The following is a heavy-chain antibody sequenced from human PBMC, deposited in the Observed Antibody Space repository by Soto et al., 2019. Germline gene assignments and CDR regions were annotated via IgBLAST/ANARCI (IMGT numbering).Heavy chain of an antibody. D-gene: IGHD6-13*01. CDR2: IFWNDET. J-gene: IGHJ4*02. CDR1: GFSLSNARMG. CDR3: ARPAHSSSWLSFSY. Sequence: GSGPTLVNPTETLTLTCTVSGFSLSNARMGVSWIRQPPGKALEWLAHIFWNDETSYSPSLRSRLTISKDTSKSQVVLTMTNMDPVDTATYYCARPAHSSSWLSFSYWGQGTLVTVSS. V-gene: IGHV2-26*01.